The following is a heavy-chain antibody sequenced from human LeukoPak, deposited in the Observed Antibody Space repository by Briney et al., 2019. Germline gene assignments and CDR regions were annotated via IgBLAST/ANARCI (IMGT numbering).Heavy chain of an antibody. CDR1: GFIFSTYW. CDR2: IRGGGSER. CDR3: GRDPDS. V-gene: IGHV3-7*04. J-gene: IGHJ5*01. Sequence: TGGSLRLSCAASGFIFSTYWMNWVRQAPGKGLEWVAGIRGGGSERDYVDSGRVRFTISRYNAKNSLYLQMNSLTAEDTAVYYCGRDPDSWGQGTVVTVPS.